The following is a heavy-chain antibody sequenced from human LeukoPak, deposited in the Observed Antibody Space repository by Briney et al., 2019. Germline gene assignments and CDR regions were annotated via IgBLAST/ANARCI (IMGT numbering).Heavy chain of an antibody. CDR2: IYHNGDT. J-gene: IGHJ3*02. V-gene: IGHV4-59*01. Sequence: SETLSLTCTVSGGSMTSYYWTWIRQPPGKGLEWIGYIYHNGDTNYNPSLKSRVTISVDTSKNQFPRKLSSVTAADTAVYYCARKIRGVDAFDIWGQGTMVTVSS. CDR3: ARKIRGVDAFDI. D-gene: IGHD3-10*01. CDR1: GGSMTSYY.